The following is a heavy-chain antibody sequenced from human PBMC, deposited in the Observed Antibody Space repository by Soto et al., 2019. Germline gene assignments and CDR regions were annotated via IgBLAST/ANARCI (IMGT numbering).Heavy chain of an antibody. CDR2: INHSGNT. V-gene: IGHV4-34*01. CDR1: GGSFSGYY. J-gene: IGHJ5*02. D-gene: IGHD2-2*01. Sequence: SETLSLTCAVYGGSFSGYYWSWIRQPPGKGLEWIGEINHSGNTNYHPSLKSRVTISLDTSKNQFSLKLTSLSAADTAVYYCARLNVVATANPNWFDPWGRGTLVTVSS. CDR3: ARLNVVATANPNWFDP.